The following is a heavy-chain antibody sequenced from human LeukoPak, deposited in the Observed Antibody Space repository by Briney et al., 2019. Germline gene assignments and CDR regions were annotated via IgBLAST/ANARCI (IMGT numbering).Heavy chain of an antibody. CDR1: GFTFSSYW. D-gene: IGHD3-10*01. Sequence: QSGGSLRLSCAASGFTFSSYWMSWVRQAPGKGLEWVANIKQDGSEKYYVDSVKGRFTISRDNAKNSLYLQMNSLRAEDTALYYCARDLSTMGEVMDVWGKGTTVTVSS. CDR3: ARDLSTMGEVMDV. J-gene: IGHJ6*03. V-gene: IGHV3-7*03. CDR2: IKQDGSEK.